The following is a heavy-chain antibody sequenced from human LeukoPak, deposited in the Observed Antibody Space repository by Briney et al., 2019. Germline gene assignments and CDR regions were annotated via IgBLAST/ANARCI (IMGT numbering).Heavy chain of an antibody. J-gene: IGHJ4*02. V-gene: IGHV1-24*01. CDR2: FDPVDGET. Sequence: ASVKVSCKVSGYSLTQLSMHWVRQGIGRGLEWMGGFDPVDGETIYAQKFQGRVTMTENTSTDTAYMELSSLRSDDTAVYYCAILLEDYAFSTGSATDYWGQGTLVTVSS. CDR1: GYSLTQLS. CDR3: AILLEDYAFSTGSATDY. D-gene: IGHD3-3*01.